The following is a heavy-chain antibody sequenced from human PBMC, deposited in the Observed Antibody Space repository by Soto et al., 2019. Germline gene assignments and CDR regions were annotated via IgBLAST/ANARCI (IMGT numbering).Heavy chain of an antibody. V-gene: IGHV1-2*02. D-gene: IGHD6-19*01. CDR1: GYTFTGYY. CDR2: INPNSGGT. Sequence: VSCKASGYTFTGYYMHWVRQAPGQGLEWMGWINPNSGGTNYAQKFQGRVTMTRDTSISTAYMELSRLRSDDTAVYYCARTVAGTRYNWFDPWGQGTLVTVSS. CDR3: ARTVAGTRYNWFDP. J-gene: IGHJ5*02.